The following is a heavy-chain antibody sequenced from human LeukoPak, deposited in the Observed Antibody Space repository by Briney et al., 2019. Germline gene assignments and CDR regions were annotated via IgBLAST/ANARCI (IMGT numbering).Heavy chain of an antibody. CDR3: AREGRRAADFDY. CDR1: GDSISSGGYS. Sequence: SETLSLTCVVSGDSISSGGYSWSWIRQPPGKGLEWIGYIFHTGSTFYNSSLKSRVTISVDNSKNQFSLRLSSVTAADTAVYYCAREGRRAADFDYWGQGTLVTVSS. J-gene: IGHJ4*02. CDR2: IFHTGST. D-gene: IGHD6-13*01. V-gene: IGHV4-30-2*01.